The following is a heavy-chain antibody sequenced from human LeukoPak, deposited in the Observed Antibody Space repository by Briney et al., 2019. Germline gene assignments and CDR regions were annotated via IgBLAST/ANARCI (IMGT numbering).Heavy chain of an antibody. CDR1: GFTFINYG. D-gene: IGHD5-24*01. CDR2: IGGSGGNT. Sequence: QPGASLRLSCEASGFTFINYGMSWVCQAPGKGLEWVSGIGGSGGNTYYADSVKGRFTISRDDSKNTLYLQMNSLRAEDTAVYYCAKGGWLEYWGQGTLVTVSS. V-gene: IGHV3-23*01. CDR3: AKGGWLEY. J-gene: IGHJ4*02.